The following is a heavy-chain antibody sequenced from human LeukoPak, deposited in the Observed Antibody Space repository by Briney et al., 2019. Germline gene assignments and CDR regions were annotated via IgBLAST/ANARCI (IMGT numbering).Heavy chain of an antibody. V-gene: IGHV3-33*06. Sequence: GRSLRLSCAASGFSFSNYGMHWVRQAPGKGLEWVATIWYDGGNRYYGDSVEGRFTISRDNSKNTLYLQMNSLRAEDTAVYYCAKGMSATSGYLELEYWGQGTLVTVSS. J-gene: IGHJ4*02. CDR1: GFSFSNYG. CDR3: AKGMSATSGYLELEY. D-gene: IGHD3-22*01. CDR2: IWYDGGNR.